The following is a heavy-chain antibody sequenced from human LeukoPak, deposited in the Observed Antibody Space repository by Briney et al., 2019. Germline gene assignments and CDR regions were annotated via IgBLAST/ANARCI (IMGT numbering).Heavy chain of an antibody. J-gene: IGHJ4*02. D-gene: IGHD3-10*01. CDR3: AKDSSHYGSGSYYGDY. CDR1: GFTFSSYA. Sequence: PGGSLRLSCAASGFTFSSYAMSWVRQAPGKGLEWVSATSGSGGSTYYADSVKGRFTISRDNSKNTLYLQMNSLRAEDTAVYYCAKDSSHYGSGSYYGDYWGQGTLVTVSS. V-gene: IGHV3-23*01. CDR2: TSGSGGST.